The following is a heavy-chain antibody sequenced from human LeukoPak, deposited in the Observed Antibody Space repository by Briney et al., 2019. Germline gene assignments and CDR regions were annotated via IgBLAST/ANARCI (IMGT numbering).Heavy chain of an antibody. V-gene: IGHV3-74*01. Sequence: PGGSLRLSCAASGFTFSSSWMHWVRRVPGKELVWVSDINSDGSTTNYGDSVKGRFTISRDNAKNTLYLQMNSLRAEDTAVYYCARGGSPFYWGQGSLVTVSS. D-gene: IGHD3-10*01. CDR3: ARGGSPFY. CDR2: INSDGSTT. CDR1: GFTFSSSW. J-gene: IGHJ4*02.